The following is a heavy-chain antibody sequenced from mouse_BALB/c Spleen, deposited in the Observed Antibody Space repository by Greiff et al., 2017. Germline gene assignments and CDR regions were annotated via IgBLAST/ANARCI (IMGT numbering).Heavy chain of an antibody. CDR3: ARSTTVVPLPFDY. D-gene: IGHD1-1*01. V-gene: IGHV5-17*02. Sequence: EVKLVESGGGLVQPGGSRKLSCAASGFTFSSFGMHWVRQAPEKGLEWVAYISSGSSTIYYADTVKGRFTISRDNPKNTLFLQMTSLRSEDTAMYYCARSTTVVPLPFDYWGQGTTLTVSS. J-gene: IGHJ2*01. CDR2: ISSGSSTI. CDR1: GFTFSSFG.